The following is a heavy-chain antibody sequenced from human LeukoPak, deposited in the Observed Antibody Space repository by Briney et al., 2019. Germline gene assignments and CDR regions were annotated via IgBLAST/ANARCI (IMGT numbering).Heavy chain of an antibody. CDR3: ARDLLSNGYYYGSGSDY. Sequence: GASVKVSCKAPGGTFSSYAISWVQQAPGQGLEWMGRIIPILGIANYAQKFQGRVTITADKSTSTAYMELSSLRSEDTAVYYCARDLLSNGYYYGSGSDYWGQGTLVTVSS. D-gene: IGHD3-10*01. CDR1: GGTFSSYA. CDR2: IIPILGIA. V-gene: IGHV1-69*04. J-gene: IGHJ4*02.